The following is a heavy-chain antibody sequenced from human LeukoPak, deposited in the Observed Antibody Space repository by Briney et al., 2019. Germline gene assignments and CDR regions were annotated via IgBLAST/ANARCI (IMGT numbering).Heavy chain of an antibody. CDR1: GYTFTSYV. Sequence: ASVKVSCKASGYTFTSYVINWVRQATGQGLEWMGWMNPNSGNTGYAQRFQGRVTTTRNTSISTAYMELSSLRSEDTALHFCARGWGRKYYYDSSGYSLLGYWGQGTLVTVSS. CDR3: ARGWGRKYYYDSSGYSLLGY. D-gene: IGHD3-22*01. J-gene: IGHJ4*02. V-gene: IGHV1-8*01. CDR2: MNPNSGNT.